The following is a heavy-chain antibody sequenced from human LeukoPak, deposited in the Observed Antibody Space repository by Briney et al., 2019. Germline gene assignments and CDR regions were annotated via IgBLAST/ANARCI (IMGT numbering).Heavy chain of an antibody. V-gene: IGHV3-7*01. J-gene: IGHJ4*02. Sequence: GGSLRLSCAASGFTFSRSWMSWVRQAPGKGLEFVANIKIDGSETYYVGSVKGRFTISRDNAENSLYLQTNSLRVEDTAVYYCARNSGSNPFDYWGQGTLVTVSS. CDR1: GFTFSRSW. CDR2: IKIDGSET. D-gene: IGHD1-26*01. CDR3: ARNSGSNPFDY.